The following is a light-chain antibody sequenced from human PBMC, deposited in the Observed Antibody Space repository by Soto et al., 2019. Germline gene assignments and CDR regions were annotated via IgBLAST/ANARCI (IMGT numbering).Light chain of an antibody. Sequence: DIQMTQSPSTLSASVGDRVTITCRASQSINTWLAWYQQKPGKAPKVLIYKASSLESGVPSRFSGSGSGTEFALTISRLQPDYFATYYRQLYKSRWPFGQGTKVEIK. J-gene: IGKJ1*01. CDR1: QSINTW. V-gene: IGKV1-5*03. CDR2: KAS. CDR3: QLYKSRWP.